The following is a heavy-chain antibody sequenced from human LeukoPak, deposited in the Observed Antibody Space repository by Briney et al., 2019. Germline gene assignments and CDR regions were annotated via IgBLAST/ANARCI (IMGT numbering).Heavy chain of an antibody. CDR2: IWYDGSNK. J-gene: IGHJ4*02. CDR3: ARAGDIVVVPAAMDY. Sequence: GGSLRLSCAASGFIFSNYGMHWVRLAPGKGLEGVAVIWYDGSNKYYADSVKGRFTISRDNSKNTLYLQMNSLRAEDTAVYYCARAGDIVVVPAAMDYWGQGTLVTVSS. V-gene: IGHV3-30*19. D-gene: IGHD2-2*01. CDR1: GFIFSNYG.